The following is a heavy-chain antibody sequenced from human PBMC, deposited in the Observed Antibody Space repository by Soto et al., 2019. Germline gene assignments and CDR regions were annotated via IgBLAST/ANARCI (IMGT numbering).Heavy chain of an antibody. CDR2: IYYSGST. CDR3: ARVRSGWGIDY. V-gene: IGHV4-59*01. CDR1: GGSITNYY. J-gene: IGHJ4*02. D-gene: IGHD6-19*01. Sequence: SETLSLTCTVSGGSITNYYWSWIRQPPGKGLEWIGYIYYSGSTNYNPPLKARLTISVDTSKNQFSLRLTSVTAADTAVYYCARVRSGWGIDYWGQGTLVTVSS.